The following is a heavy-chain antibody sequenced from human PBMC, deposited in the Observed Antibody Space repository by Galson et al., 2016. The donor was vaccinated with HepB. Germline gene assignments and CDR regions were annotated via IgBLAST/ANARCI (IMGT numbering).Heavy chain of an antibody. CDR1: GFSLRTTGMC. CDR2: IDWDDNK. J-gene: IGHJ4*02. V-gene: IGHV2-70*01. CDR3: VRIHDYAYNSGWSRFDS. D-gene: IGHD6-19*01. Sequence: PALVKPTQTLTLTCSFSGFSLRTTGMCVSWIRQPPGKALEWLALIDWDDNKYYSTSLKTRLTISKDTSKNQVVLTMSNMEPVDTATYYCVRIHDYAYNSGWSRFDSWGQGTLVTVSS.